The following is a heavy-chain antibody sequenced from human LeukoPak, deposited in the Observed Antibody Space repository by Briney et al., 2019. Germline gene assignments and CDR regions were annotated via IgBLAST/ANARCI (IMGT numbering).Heavy chain of an antibody. CDR2: ISGSGGST. V-gene: IGHV3-23*01. D-gene: IGHD6-13*01. Sequence: GGSLRLSCAASGFTFSSYAMSWVRQAPGKGLEWVSAISGSGGSTYYADSVKGRFTISRDNSKNTLYLKMNRLRAEDTAVYYCAKDHTPSSWYPSGYWGQGTLVTVSS. J-gene: IGHJ4*02. CDR3: AKDHTPSSWYPSGY. CDR1: GFTFSSYA.